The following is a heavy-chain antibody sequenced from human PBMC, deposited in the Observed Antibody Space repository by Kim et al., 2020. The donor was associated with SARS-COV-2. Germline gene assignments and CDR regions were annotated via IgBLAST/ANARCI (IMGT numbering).Heavy chain of an antibody. CDR1: GFTFDDYG. CDR3: ARVQSITMVRGVMAGDAFDI. V-gene: IGHV3-20*01. J-gene: IGHJ3*02. D-gene: IGHD3-10*01. Sequence: GGSLRLSCAASGFTFDDYGMSWVRQAPGKGLELVSCINWNGGGTGYADSVKGRFTISRDNAKNSLYLQMNSLRAEDTAMYHCARVQSITMVRGVMAGDAFDICGEGTM. CDR2: INWNGGGT.